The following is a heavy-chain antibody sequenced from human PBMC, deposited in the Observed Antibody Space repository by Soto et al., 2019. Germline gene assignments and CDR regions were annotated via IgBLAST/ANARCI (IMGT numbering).Heavy chain of an antibody. CDR2: MWYDENNR. J-gene: IGHJ4*02. D-gene: IGHD5-18*01. V-gene: IGHV3-33*01. CDR1: GFTFSTYG. Sequence: QAQLVESGGGVVQPGTSLRLSCEASGFTFSTYGMHWVRQAPGKGLEWVALMWYDENNRYYADSVKGRFTISRDNSKNTLYLQMSRLRAEDTAVYYCARGRGTGYTHGELDYWGQGTLVTVSS. CDR3: ARGRGTGYTHGELDY.